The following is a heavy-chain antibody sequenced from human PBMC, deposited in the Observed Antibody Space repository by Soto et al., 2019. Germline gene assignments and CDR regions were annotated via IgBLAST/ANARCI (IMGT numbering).Heavy chain of an antibody. D-gene: IGHD4-4*01. Sequence: QITLKESGPPLVKPTQTLTLTCTFSGFSLSTNGVGVGWIRQPPGTALEWLALIYWDDDKRYSPSLKNRLTNTKDTSKSQVVRTMTNMDPVDTATYYCAHRLLRLPTEDYMDVWGKGTTVTVSS. V-gene: IGHV2-5*02. CDR1: GFSLSTNGVG. CDR3: AHRLLRLPTEDYMDV. CDR2: IYWDDDK. J-gene: IGHJ6*03.